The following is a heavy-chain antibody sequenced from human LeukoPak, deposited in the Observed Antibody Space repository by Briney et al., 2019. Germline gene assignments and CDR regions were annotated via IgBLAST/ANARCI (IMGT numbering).Heavy chain of an antibody. CDR1: GGSISSCY. D-gene: IGHD2-15*01. Sequence: SETLSLTCTVSGGSISSCYWSWIRQPPGKGLEWIGYIYYSGSTSYNPSLKSRVTISVDTSKNQFSLKLSSVTAADTAVYYCASGYCSGGSCGDDAFDIWGQGTMVTVSS. J-gene: IGHJ3*02. V-gene: IGHV4-59*01. CDR3: ASGYCSGGSCGDDAFDI. CDR2: IYYSGST.